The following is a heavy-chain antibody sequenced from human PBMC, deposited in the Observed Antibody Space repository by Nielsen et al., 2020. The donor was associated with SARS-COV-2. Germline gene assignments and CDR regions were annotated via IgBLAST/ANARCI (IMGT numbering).Heavy chain of an antibody. CDR1: GFTFSTYG. J-gene: IGHJ2*01. D-gene: IGHD3-10*01. Sequence: GESLKISCTASGFTFSTYGMHWVRQAPGKGLEWVANIKQDGSEKYYVDSVKGRFTISRDNAKNSLYLQMNSLRAEDTALYYCAKETITMVPDWYFDLWGRGTLVTVSS. CDR3: AKETITMVPDWYFDL. CDR2: IKQDGSEK. V-gene: IGHV3-7*03.